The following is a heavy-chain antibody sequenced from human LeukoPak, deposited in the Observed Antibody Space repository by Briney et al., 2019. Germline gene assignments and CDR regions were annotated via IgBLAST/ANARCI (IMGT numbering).Heavy chain of an antibody. Sequence: GGSLRLSCAASGFTFSSYSMNWVRQAPGKGLEWVSSISSSSSYIYYADSVKGRFTISRDNAKNSLYLQTSSLRAEDTAVYYCARGMATIDGYYYYMDVWGKGTTVTVSS. D-gene: IGHD5-24*01. CDR2: ISSSSSYI. CDR3: ARGMATIDGYYYYMDV. V-gene: IGHV3-21*01. J-gene: IGHJ6*03. CDR1: GFTFSSYS.